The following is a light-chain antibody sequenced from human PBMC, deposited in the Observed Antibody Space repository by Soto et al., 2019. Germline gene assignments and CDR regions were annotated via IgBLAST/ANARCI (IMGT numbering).Light chain of an antibody. Sequence: DIQMAQSPSSLSASVGDRVTITFRAGQNIAKYLNWYQQKPGKAPLLLIYETSKLEIGVPSRFAGSGSGEDLTLTISSLQPEDFATYYCQETYSKHPTVGGRPQVHIK. V-gene: IGKV1-39*01. CDR1: QNIAKY. J-gene: IGKJ4*01. CDR3: QETYSKHPT. CDR2: ETS.